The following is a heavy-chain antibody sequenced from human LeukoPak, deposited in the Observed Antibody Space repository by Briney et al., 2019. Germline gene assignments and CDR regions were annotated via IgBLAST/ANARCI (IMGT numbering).Heavy chain of an antibody. V-gene: IGHV4-38-2*01. CDR3: VRRGVSYYYDSSTYYPVAFDV. Sequence: ASETLSLTCGVSGYSISGGYYWGWIRQSPGKGLEWISTIFHTGSIYHNPSLKSRVILSVDTSNNQFSLILTSVTAADTAVYYCVRRGVSYYYDSSTYYPVAFDVWGQGTMVTVSS. D-gene: IGHD3-22*01. CDR2: IFHTGSI. J-gene: IGHJ3*01. CDR1: GYSISGGYY.